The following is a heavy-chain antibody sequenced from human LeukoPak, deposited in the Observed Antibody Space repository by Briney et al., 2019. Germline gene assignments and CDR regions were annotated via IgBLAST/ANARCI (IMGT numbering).Heavy chain of an antibody. CDR1: RFYFSTYD. V-gene: IGHV3-48*03. J-gene: IGHJ4*02. D-gene: IGHD5-12*01. CDR3: ASAHGGSGYDRPFDY. Sequence: GGSLRLSCTASRFYFSTYDMNWVRQVPGKGLEWASYIDSSGSTTYYAGSVQGRFTISRDNAKNPLYLQMKSLRVEDTAFYYCASAHGGSGYDRPFDYWGQGTLVTVSS. CDR2: IDSSGSTT.